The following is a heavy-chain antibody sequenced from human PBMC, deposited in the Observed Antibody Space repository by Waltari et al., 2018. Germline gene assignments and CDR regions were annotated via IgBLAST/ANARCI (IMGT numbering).Heavy chain of an antibody. CDR1: GYTFIRYD. CDR3: ARGDNWNDRLDF. J-gene: IGHJ3*01. D-gene: IGHD1-1*01. Sequence: QVQLVQSGAEVKKPGASVRVSCTASGYTFIRYDLNWVRQAHGQGLEWMGWINPNTGAARFAQNFQDRVTMTRSTSETTAYMEISDLTSHDTAVYYCARGDNWNDRLDFWGQGTKVTVSS. CDR2: INPNTGAA. V-gene: IGHV1-8*01.